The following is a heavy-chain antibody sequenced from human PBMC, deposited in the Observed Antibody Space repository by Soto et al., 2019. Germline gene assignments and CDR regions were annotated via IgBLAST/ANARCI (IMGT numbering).Heavy chain of an antibody. J-gene: IGHJ1*01. CDR3: ESSLKSYYTSSVYFQH. CDR2: IYYSGST. CDR1: GGSVSSGSYY. D-gene: IGHD2-2*02. V-gene: IGHV4-61*01. Sequence: SETLSLTCTVSGGSVSSGSYYWSWIRQPPGKGLEWIGYIYYSGSTNYNPSLKSRVTISVDTSKNQFSLKLSSVTAADTAVYYCESSLKSYYTSSVYFQHWGQGALVTVSS.